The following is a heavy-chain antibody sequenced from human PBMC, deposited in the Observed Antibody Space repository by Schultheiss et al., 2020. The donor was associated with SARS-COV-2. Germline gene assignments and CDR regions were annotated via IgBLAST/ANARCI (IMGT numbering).Heavy chain of an antibody. V-gene: IGHV3-48*01. CDR1: GFTFSSYS. Sequence: GGSLRLSCAASGFTFSSYSMNWVRQAPGKGLEWVSYISSSSSTIYYADSVKGRFTISRDNSKNTLYLQMNRLRAEDTALYYCAKVSGSTVTKRRFDYWGQGTLVTVSS. CDR2: ISSSSSTI. J-gene: IGHJ4*02. CDR3: AKVSGSTVTKRRFDY. D-gene: IGHD4-17*01.